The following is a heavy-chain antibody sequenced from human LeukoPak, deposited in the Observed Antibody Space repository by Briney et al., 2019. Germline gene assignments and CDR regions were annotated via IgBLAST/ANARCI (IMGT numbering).Heavy chain of an antibody. CDR1: GGSISSYY. D-gene: IGHD6-19*01. Sequence: PSETLSLTCTVSGGSISSYYWSWIRQPAGKGLEWIGRIYTSGSTNYNPSLKSRVTMSVDTSKNQFSLKLSSVTAADTAVYYCARMGKIAVADDAFDIWGQGTMVTVSS. V-gene: IGHV4-4*07. CDR3: ARMGKIAVADDAFDI. CDR2: IYTSGST. J-gene: IGHJ3*02.